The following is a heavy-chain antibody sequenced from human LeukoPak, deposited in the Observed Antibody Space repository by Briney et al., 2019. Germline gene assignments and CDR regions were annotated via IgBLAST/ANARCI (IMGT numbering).Heavy chain of an antibody. CDR1: GGSISSYY. Sequence: PSETLSLTCTVSGGSISSYYWSWIRQPPGKGLEWIGYIYYSGGTNYNPSLKSRVTISVDTSKNQFSLKLSSVTAADTAVYYCARSQYMITFGGVIVRDPRFDYWGQGTLVTVSS. V-gene: IGHV4-59*01. D-gene: IGHD3-16*02. CDR3: ARSQYMITFGGVIVRDPRFDY. J-gene: IGHJ4*02. CDR2: IYYSGGT.